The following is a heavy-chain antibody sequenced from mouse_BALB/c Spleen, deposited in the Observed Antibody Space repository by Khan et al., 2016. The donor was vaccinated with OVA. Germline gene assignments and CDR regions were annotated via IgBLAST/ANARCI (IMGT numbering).Heavy chain of an antibody. D-gene: IGHD4-1*01. V-gene: IGHV1-9*01. CDR2: ILPGRGNN. CDR1: GYTFSSYW. J-gene: IGHJ4*01. Sequence: QVQLKQSGAELMKPGASVKISCKATGYTFSSYWIEWVKQRPGHGLEWIGEILPGRGNNNFNETSKGKATIPADTSSTITYLQLSSLTSEDSAGYYCARGAGTTYGMDFWGQGTSVTVSS. CDR3: ARGAGTTYGMDF.